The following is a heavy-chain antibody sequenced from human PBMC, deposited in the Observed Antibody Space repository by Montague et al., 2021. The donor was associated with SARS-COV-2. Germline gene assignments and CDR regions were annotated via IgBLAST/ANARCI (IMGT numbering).Heavy chain of an antibody. D-gene: IGHD3-16*01. J-gene: IGHJ5*01. Sequence: SETLSLTCAVSGDSISSDYFYWVRIRQPPGKGREGVGNINDSGITYYTPSLKSTVTISVDTSKNQFSLRLSSVTAAATDVYYCARGTLSVYMALVVRFGGLYWFDSWGQGTLVAVSS. V-gene: IGHV4-39*01. CDR1: GDSISSDYFY. CDR3: ARGTLSVYMALVVRFGGLYWFDS. CDR2: INDSGIT.